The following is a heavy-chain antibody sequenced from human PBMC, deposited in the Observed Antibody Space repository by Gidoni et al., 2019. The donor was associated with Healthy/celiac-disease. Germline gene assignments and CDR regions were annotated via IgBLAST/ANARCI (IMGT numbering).Heavy chain of an antibody. J-gene: IGHJ5*02. CDR2: INHRGST. V-gene: IGHV4-34*01. CDR1: GGSFSGYY. Sequence: QVQLQQWGAGLLKPSETLSLTCAVYGGSFSGYYWSWIRQPPGKGLEWIGEINHRGSTNYNPYLKSRVTISVDTSKNQFSLKLSSVTAADTAVYYCARGWDRLRFLVRRGTFDPWGQGTLVTVSS. CDR3: ARGWDRLRFLVRRGTFDP. D-gene: IGHD3-3*01.